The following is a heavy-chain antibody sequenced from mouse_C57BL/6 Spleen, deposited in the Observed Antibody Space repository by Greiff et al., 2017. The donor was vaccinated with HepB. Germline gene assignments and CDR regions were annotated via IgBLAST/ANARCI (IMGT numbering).Heavy chain of an antibody. D-gene: IGHD2-3*01. CDR2: IWGVGST. CDR1: GFSLTSYG. V-gene: IGHV2-6*01. CDR3: ASDNDGYGFAY. Sequence: VQRVESGPGLVAPSQSLSITCTVSGFSLTSYGVDWVRQSPGKGLEWLGVIWGVGSTNYNSALKSRLSISKDNSKSQVFLKMNSLQTDDTAMYYCASDNDGYGFAYWGQGTLVTVSA. J-gene: IGHJ3*01.